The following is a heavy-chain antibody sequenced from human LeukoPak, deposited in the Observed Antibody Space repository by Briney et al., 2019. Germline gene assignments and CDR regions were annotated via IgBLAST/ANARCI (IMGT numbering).Heavy chain of an antibody. CDR2: ISADSATT. CDR3: ARKSASGNYPLDY. CDR1: GFNFGSYS. D-gene: IGHD3-10*01. Sequence: GGSLRLSCAASGFNFGSYSMTWVRQAPGKGLEWVSVISADSATTFYADSVKGRFTISRDNAKNTVFLQMSSLRAEDTALYYCARKSASGNYPLDYWGQGTLATVSS. V-gene: IGHV3-23*01. J-gene: IGHJ4*02.